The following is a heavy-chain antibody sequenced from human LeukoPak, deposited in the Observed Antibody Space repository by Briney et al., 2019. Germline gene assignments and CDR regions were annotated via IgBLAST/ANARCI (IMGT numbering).Heavy chain of an antibody. CDR2: INPSGGST. CDR3: ARDRGIAVAGADY. V-gene: IGHV1-46*01. Sequence: ASVKVSCKASGYTFTSYYMHWVRQAPGQGLEWMGIINPSGGSTSYAQKLQGRVTMTTDTSTSTAYMELRSLRSDDTAVYYCARDRGIAVAGADYWGQGTLVTVSS. D-gene: IGHD6-19*01. CDR1: GYTFTSYY. J-gene: IGHJ4*02.